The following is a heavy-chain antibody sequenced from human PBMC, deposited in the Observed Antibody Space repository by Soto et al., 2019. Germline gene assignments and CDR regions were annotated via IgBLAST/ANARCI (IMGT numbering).Heavy chain of an antibody. CDR3: STRAYDTNGYYRFDP. D-gene: IGHD3-22*01. J-gene: IGHJ5*01. V-gene: IGHV4-34*01. CDR2: INHSGRV. CDR1: GGSFSGHS. Sequence: SETLSLTCAVYGGSFSGHSWTWICQSPGKGLEWIGDINHSGRVNYSPSLKSRVTISLDTSKNQFSLTLSAVTAADTAMYYCSTRAYDTNGYYRFDPWGQGTLVTVSS.